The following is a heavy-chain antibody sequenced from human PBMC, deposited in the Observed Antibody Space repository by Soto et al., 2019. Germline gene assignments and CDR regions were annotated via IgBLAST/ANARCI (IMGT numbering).Heavy chain of an antibody. Sequence: PSETLSLTCTVSGGSMSRGDYYWSWIRQPPGKGLEWIGFIYHTGSTYYSPSLKSRVAISVDTSKNQFSLKLSSVTAADTAVYYCARKLVGYSGYDPTPGYFDYWGQGTLVTVSS. CDR2: IYHTGST. J-gene: IGHJ4*02. V-gene: IGHV4-30-4*01. D-gene: IGHD5-12*01. CDR1: GGSMSRGDYY. CDR3: ARKLVGYSGYDPTPGYFDY.